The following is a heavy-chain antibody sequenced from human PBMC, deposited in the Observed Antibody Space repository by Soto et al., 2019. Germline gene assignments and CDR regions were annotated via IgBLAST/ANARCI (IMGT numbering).Heavy chain of an antibody. Sequence: SQTLSLTCDISGDSVSSNTAAWNWVRQSPSRGLEWLGRTYYRSKWYYDYALSVKSRITINPDTSKNQYSLQLNSVTPEDTAVYYCTRGEQYSGRIFDYWGQGTLVTGAS. V-gene: IGHV6-1*01. J-gene: IGHJ4*01. CDR3: TRGEQYSGRIFDY. D-gene: IGHD1-26*01. CDR1: GDSVSSNTAA. CDR2: TYYRSKWYY.